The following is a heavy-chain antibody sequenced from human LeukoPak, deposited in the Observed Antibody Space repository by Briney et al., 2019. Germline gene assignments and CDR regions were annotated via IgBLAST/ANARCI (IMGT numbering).Heavy chain of an antibody. Sequence: GGSLRLSCAASGFTFSSYWMHWVRQAPGKGLVWVSRSNSDGSSTSYADSVKGRFTISRDNAKNTLYLQMNSLRAEDTAVYYCARAVVAATPLDYWGQGTLVTVSS. V-gene: IGHV3-74*01. CDR3: ARAVVAATPLDY. CDR1: GFTFSSYW. D-gene: IGHD2-15*01. CDR2: SNSDGSST. J-gene: IGHJ4*02.